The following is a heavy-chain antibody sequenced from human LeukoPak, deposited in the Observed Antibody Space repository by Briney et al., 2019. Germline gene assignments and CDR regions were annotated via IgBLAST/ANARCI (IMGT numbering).Heavy chain of an antibody. D-gene: IGHD3-10*01. Sequence: GGSLRLSCAASGFTFSSYWMSWVRQAPGKGLEWVANIKQDGSEKYYVDSVKGRFTISRDNAKNSLYLQMNSLRAEDTAVYYCARVHSSLLWFGEQYGMDVWGQGTTVTVSS. J-gene: IGHJ6*02. V-gene: IGHV3-7*01. CDR3: ARVHSSLLWFGEQYGMDV. CDR1: GFTFSSYW. CDR2: IKQDGSEK.